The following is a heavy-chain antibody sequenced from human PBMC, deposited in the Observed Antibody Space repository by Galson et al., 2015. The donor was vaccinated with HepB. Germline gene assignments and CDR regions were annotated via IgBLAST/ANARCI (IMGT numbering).Heavy chain of an antibody. CDR2: ISSRGVTI. CDR1: GFTFSDYE. CDR3: AGGSVDYDTSAYSPY. Sequence: SLRLSCAASGFTFSDYEMNWVRQAPGKGLEWVSYISSRGVTIFYADSVKGRFTISRDNAKNSLYLQMNSLRAEDTAIYYCAGGSVDYDTSAYSPYWGQGTLVTVSS. J-gene: IGHJ4*02. V-gene: IGHV3-48*03. D-gene: IGHD3-22*01.